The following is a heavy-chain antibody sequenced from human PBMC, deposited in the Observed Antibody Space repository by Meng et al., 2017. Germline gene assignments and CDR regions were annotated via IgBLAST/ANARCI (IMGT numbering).Heavy chain of an antibody. CDR1: GFTFSSYA. CDR2: ISYDGSNK. J-gene: IGHJ4*02. Sequence: QVHVVESGGGVVQPGRSLRLSFAASGFTFSSYAMHWVRQAPGKGLEWVAVISYDGSNKYYADSVKGRFTISRDNSKNTLYLQMNSLRAEDTAVYYCAHFDYWGQGTLVTVSS. V-gene: IGHV3-30*01. CDR3: AHFDY.